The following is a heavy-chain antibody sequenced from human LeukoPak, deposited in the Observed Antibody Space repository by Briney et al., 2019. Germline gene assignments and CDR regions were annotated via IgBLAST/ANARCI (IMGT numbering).Heavy chain of an antibody. V-gene: IGHV1-69*13. CDR3: ARVAKLSSWPRFDY. D-gene: IGHD6-13*01. CDR2: IIPIFGTA. J-gene: IGHJ4*02. Sequence: ASVKVSCKASGGTFSSYAISWVRQAPGQGLEWMGGIIPIFGTANYAQESQGRVTITADESTSTAYMELSSLRSEDTAVYCCARVAKLSSWPRFDYWGQGTLVTVSS. CDR1: GGTFSSYA.